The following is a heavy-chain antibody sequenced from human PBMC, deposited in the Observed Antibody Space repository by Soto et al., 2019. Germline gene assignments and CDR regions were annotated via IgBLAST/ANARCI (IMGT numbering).Heavy chain of an antibody. J-gene: IGHJ6*02. CDR1: GFTFNTYW. Sequence: GGSLRLSCAASGFTFNTYWMHWVRQAPGKGLVWVSRINSNGSTTTYADSVKGRFTISRDNAKNTLYLQMNSLRADDTAMYSCTRDGGGNFYYGMDVWGQGTTVTVSS. D-gene: IGHD2-15*01. CDR3: TRDGGGNFYYGMDV. V-gene: IGHV3-74*01. CDR2: INSNGSTT.